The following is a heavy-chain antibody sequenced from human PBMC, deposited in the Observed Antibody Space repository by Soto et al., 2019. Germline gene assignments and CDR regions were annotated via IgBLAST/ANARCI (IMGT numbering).Heavy chain of an antibody. D-gene: IGHD6-13*01. Sequence: SETLSLTCTVSGGSMRNYFWTWIRQPPGKGLEWIGYIHYSGTTSFFPSYNPSLRSRVTISEDTSKNQFSLKFLSVTTADTAVYFCAAGEASSRNLAPYYLDFWGQGTLVTV. CDR3: AAGEASSRNLAPYYLDF. CDR1: GGSMRNYF. J-gene: IGHJ4*02. V-gene: IGHV4-59*01. CDR2: IHYSGTT.